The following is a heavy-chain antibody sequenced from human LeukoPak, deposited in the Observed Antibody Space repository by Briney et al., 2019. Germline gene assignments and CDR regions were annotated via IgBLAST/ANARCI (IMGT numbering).Heavy chain of an antibody. CDR2: TYYSGST. CDR1: GGSISSSSYY. D-gene: IGHD1-26*01. J-gene: IGHJ6*03. CDR3: ARGSRYSGSYYMDV. Sequence: SETLSLTCTVSGGSISSSSYYWGWIRQPPGKGLEWIGSTYYSGSTYYNPSLKSRVTISVDTSKNQFSLKLSSVTAADTAVYYCARGSRYSGSYYMDVWGKGATVTVSS. V-gene: IGHV4-39*07.